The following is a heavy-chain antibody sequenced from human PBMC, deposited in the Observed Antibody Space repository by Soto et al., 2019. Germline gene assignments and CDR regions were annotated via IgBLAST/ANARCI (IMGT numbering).Heavy chain of an antibody. CDR2: IWYDGSNK. J-gene: IGHJ6*02. Sequence: GGSLRLSCAASGFTFSSYGMHWVRQAPGKGLEWVAVIWYDGSNKYYADSVKGRFTISRDNSKNTLYLQMNSLRAEDTAVYYCARDIGDYNYYYHGMDVWGQGTTVTVSS. D-gene: IGHD4-17*01. CDR3: ARDIGDYNYYYHGMDV. CDR1: GFTFSSYG. V-gene: IGHV3-33*01.